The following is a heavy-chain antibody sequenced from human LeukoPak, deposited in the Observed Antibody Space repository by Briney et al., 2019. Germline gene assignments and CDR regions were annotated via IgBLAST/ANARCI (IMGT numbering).Heavy chain of an antibody. CDR1: GFTFSSYW. Sequence: PGGSLRLSCAASGFTFSSYWMSWVRQAPGEGLEWVAKINQDGTEKAYVDSVRGRFTISRDNAKNSLFLQMNSLRAEDTAVYYCARAYDFPDYWGQGTLVTVSS. J-gene: IGHJ4*02. D-gene: IGHD3-3*01. CDR3: ARAYDFPDY. CDR2: INQDGTEK. V-gene: IGHV3-7*03.